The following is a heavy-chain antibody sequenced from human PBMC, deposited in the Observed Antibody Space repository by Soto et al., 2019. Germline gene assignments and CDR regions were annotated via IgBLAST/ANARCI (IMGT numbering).Heavy chain of an antibody. V-gene: IGHV1-69*01. D-gene: IGHD2-2*01. J-gene: IGHJ6*02. Sequence: VQLVQSGAEVKKPGSSVTVSCKASGGTFSSYAFSWVRQAPGQGLEWMGGIIPIFDKTHYAQNFQGRVAITADESTTTAYMELSSLRSEATAVYYCASPDIVVVPADLYYFPMDVWGQGTTVTVSS. CDR1: GGTFSSYA. CDR2: IIPIFDKT. CDR3: ASPDIVVVPADLYYFPMDV.